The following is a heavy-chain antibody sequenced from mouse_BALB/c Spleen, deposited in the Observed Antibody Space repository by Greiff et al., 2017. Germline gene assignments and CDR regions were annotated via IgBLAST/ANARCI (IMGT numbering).Heavy chain of an antibody. V-gene: IGHV3-6*02. CDR3: ARDRGSDYDGVDY. CDR1: GYSITSGYY. Sequence: EVQLQQSGPGLVKPSQSLSLTCSVTGYSITSGYYWNWIRQFPGNKLEWMGYISYDGSNNYNPSLKNRISITRDTSKNQFFLKLNSVTTEDTATYYCARDRGSDYDGVDYWGQGTTLTVSS. J-gene: IGHJ2*01. D-gene: IGHD2-4*01. CDR2: ISYDGSN.